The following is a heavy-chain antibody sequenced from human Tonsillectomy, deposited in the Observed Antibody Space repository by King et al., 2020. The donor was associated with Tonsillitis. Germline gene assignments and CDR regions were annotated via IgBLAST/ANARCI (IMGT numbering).Heavy chain of an antibody. V-gene: IGHV4-4*07. CDR3: ARGASRVSPPAYPFDY. Sequence: MQLQESGPGLVKPSETLSLTCTISGGSISSYYWTWIRQPGGKGLEWIGRVYTSESPNYNPSLRRRVTMSVDTSKNPFSLKLTSVTAADTAIYFCARGASRVSPPAYPFDYWGQGILVTVSS. CDR2: VYTSESP. CDR1: GGSISSYY. J-gene: IGHJ4*02. D-gene: IGHD1-14*01.